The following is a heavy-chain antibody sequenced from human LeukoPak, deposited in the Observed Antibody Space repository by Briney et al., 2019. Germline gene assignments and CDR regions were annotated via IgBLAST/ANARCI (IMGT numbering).Heavy chain of an antibody. J-gene: IGHJ4*02. Sequence: ASVKVSCTASGYTFTTYDTNWVRQSTGQGLECRGWMNPNSGNTGYAQKFQGRVTMTRNTSISTAYMELSSLRAEDTAVYYCARGLVGASVEFDYWGQGTLVTVSS. CDR2: MNPNSGNT. V-gene: IGHV1-8*01. CDR3: ARGLVGASVEFDY. D-gene: IGHD1-26*01. CDR1: GYTFTTYD.